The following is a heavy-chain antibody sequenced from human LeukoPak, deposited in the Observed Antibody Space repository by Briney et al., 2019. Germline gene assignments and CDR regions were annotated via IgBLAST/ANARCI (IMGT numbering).Heavy chain of an antibody. CDR1: GGSISSYY. CDR2: IYYSGST. J-gene: IGHJ4*02. CDR3: ARDLKRGSGYDYHPYFDY. D-gene: IGHD5-12*01. Sequence: PSETPSLTCTVSGGSISSYYWSWLRQPPGKGLEWIGYIYYSGSTSYNPSLKSRVTISVDTSKNHFSLKRSSVTAADTAVYYCARDLKRGSGYDYHPYFDYWGQGTLVTVSS. V-gene: IGHV4-59*12.